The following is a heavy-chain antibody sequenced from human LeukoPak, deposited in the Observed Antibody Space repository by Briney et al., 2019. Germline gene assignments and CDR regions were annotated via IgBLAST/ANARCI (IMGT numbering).Heavy chain of an antibody. CDR3: ARGGAYYYDSSGYYETYYFDY. J-gene: IGHJ4*02. Sequence: GGSLRLSCAASGFTFSSYWMSWVRQAPGKGLEWAANIKQDGSEKYYVDSVKGRFTISRDNAKNSLYLQMNSLRAEDTAVYYCARGGAYYYDSSGYYETYYFDYWGQGTLVTVSS. V-gene: IGHV3-7*01. D-gene: IGHD3-22*01. CDR2: IKQDGSEK. CDR1: GFTFSSYW.